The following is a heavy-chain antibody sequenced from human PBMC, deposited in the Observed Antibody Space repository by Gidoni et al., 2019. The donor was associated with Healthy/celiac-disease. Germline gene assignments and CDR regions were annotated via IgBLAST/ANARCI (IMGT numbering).Heavy chain of an antibody. J-gene: IGHJ3*02. CDR3: ARELGAVIAVAAQTGDDAFDI. V-gene: IGHV1-18*01. CDR2: ISAYNGNT. Sequence: QVQLVQSGAEVKKPGASVKVSCKASGYTFTSYGISWVRQAPGQGLEWMGWISAYNGNTKDAQKLQGRVTMTTDTSTSTAYMELRSLRSDDTAVYYCARELGAVIAVAAQTGDDAFDIWGQGTMVTVSS. CDR1: GYTFTSYG. D-gene: IGHD6-19*01.